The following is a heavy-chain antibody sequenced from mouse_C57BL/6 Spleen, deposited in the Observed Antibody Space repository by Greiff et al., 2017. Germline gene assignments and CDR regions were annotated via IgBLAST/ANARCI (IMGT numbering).Heavy chain of an antibody. CDR3: ARGDGYYWSAMDY. Sequence: QVQLKQSGAEPVQPGASVQLSCKASGYTFTSYWMHWVKQRPGRGLVGIGRIDPNSGGTKYNEKFKSKATLTVDKPSRTAYMQLSSLTSEDSAVYYCARGDGYYWSAMDYWGQGASVTVSS. D-gene: IGHD2-3*01. CDR2: IDPNSGGT. V-gene: IGHV1-72*01. CDR1: GYTFTSYW. J-gene: IGHJ4*01.